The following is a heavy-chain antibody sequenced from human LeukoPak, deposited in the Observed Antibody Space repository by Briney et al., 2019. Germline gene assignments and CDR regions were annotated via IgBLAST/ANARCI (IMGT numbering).Heavy chain of an antibody. Sequence: PGGSLRLSCAASGFTFSSYSMNWVRQAPGKGLEWVSAISGSGGSTYYADSVKGRFTISRDNSKNTLYLQMNSLRAEDTAVYYCAKEKNPYYSPFDYWGQGTLVTVSS. CDR3: AKEKNPYYSPFDY. CDR2: ISGSGGST. J-gene: IGHJ4*02. D-gene: IGHD1-26*01. CDR1: GFTFSSYS. V-gene: IGHV3-23*01.